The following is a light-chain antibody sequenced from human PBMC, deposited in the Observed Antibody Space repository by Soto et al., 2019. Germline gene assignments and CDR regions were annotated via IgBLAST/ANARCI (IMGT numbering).Light chain of an antibody. CDR3: QQRSYWLT. J-gene: IGKJ4*01. V-gene: IGKV3-11*01. CDR1: QSVSSY. CDR2: EAS. Sequence: EIVLTQSPATLSLSPGERATLSCRASQSVSSYLAWYQQKPGQAPRLLIYEASNRATDIPARFSGSGSGTDFTLTISSLELEDFAVYFCQQRSYWLTFGGGTKVEI.